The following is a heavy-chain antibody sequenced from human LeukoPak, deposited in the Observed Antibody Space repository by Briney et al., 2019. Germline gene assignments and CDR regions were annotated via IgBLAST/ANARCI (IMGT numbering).Heavy chain of an antibody. CDR2: LRHSGST. V-gene: IGHV4-38-2*01. Sequence: PSETLSLTCAASHYSISSDGFWGWSRQPPGKGLEWIGSLRHSGSTYYNASLKSRFTISVDTSKNTFFLKMNPLTAADTAVYFCARASGGRYCSGGNCNSHDYYYYMDVWGTGTTVTVSS. J-gene: IGHJ6*03. D-gene: IGHD2-15*01. CDR1: HYSISSDGF. CDR3: ARASGGRYCSGGNCNSHDYYYYMDV.